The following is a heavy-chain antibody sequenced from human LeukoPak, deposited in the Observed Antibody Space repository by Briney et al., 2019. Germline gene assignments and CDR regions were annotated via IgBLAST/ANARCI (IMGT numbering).Heavy chain of an antibody. CDR3: ARDRGDKAFDY. CDR1: GFTFDEYA. Sequence: PGRSLRLSCAASGFTFDEYAMHWVRQAPGKGLEWVSGISWNSGNRVYADSVKGRFTISRDNAKNTLYLQMNSLRAEDTAVYYCARDRGDKAFDYWGQGTLVTVSS. V-gene: IGHV3-9*01. D-gene: IGHD2-15*01. CDR2: ISWNSGNR. J-gene: IGHJ4*02.